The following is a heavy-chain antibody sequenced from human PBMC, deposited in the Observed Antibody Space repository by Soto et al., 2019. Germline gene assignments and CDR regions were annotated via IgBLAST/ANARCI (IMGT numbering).Heavy chain of an antibody. CDR3: ARPFPDKTYYYSGMDV. V-gene: IGHV3-23*01. J-gene: IGHJ6*02. CDR2: ISRSGDRT. CDR1: GFIFSDFA. D-gene: IGHD2-21*01. Sequence: GGSLRLSCVASGFIFSDFAMSWVRQTPGKGLEWVATISRSGDRTYYADSVRGRLIVSRDNSKDTLFLQLNSLRADDAALYYCARPFPDKTYYYSGMDVWGQGTTVTVPS.